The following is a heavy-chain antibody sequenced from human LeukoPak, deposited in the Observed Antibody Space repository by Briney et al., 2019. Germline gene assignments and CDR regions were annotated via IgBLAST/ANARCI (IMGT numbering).Heavy chain of an antibody. CDR2: IYYSGST. Sequence: SETLSLTCTVSGDSIFSTTYYWGWIRQPPGKGLEWIGYIYYSGSTNYNPSLKSRITISVDTSKNQLSLILNSVTAADTAVYYCAREYSAFEIWGQGTMVTVSS. D-gene: IGHD1-1*01. CDR3: AREYSAFEI. J-gene: IGHJ3*02. CDR1: GDSIFSTTYY. V-gene: IGHV4-61*01.